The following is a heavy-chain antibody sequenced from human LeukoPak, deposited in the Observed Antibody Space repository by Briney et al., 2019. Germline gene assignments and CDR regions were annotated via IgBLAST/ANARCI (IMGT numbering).Heavy chain of an antibody. CDR2: IYSGGST. Sequence: GGSLRLSCAASGFTVSSNSMSWVRQAPGKGLEWVSVIYSGGSTFYADSVKGRFTISRDNSKNTLYLQMNSLRAEDTAVYYCTRAGVVGATDYWYFDLWGRGTLVTVSS. J-gene: IGHJ2*01. V-gene: IGHV3-66*01. CDR3: TRAGVVGATDYWYFDL. CDR1: GFTVSSNS. D-gene: IGHD1-26*01.